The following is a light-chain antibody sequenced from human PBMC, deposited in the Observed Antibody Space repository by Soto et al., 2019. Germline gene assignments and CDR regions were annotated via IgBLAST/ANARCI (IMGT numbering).Light chain of an antibody. V-gene: IGKV3D-15*01. Sequence: EIVLTQSPGTLSLSPGERATLSFRASQSVSSSYLAWYQQKPGQAPRLLIYDASNRATGIPARFSGSGSGTEFTLTISSLQSEDFAVYYCQQYNRWPLTFGGGTKVDIK. CDR1: QSVSSSY. CDR2: DAS. CDR3: QQYNRWPLT. J-gene: IGKJ4*01.